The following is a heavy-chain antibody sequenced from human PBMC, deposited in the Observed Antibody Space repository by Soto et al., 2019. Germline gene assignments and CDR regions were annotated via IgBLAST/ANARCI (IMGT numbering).Heavy chain of an antibody. CDR2: ISAYNGNT. Sequence: ASVKVSCKASGYTFTSYGISWVRQAPGQGLEWMGWISAYNGNTNYAQKLQGRVTMTTDTSTSTAYMELRSLRSDDTAVYYCAGDDVLRFLEWSRDANAFDIWGQGTMVTVSS. V-gene: IGHV1-18*01. D-gene: IGHD3-3*01. J-gene: IGHJ3*02. CDR1: GYTFTSYG. CDR3: AGDDVLRFLEWSRDANAFDI.